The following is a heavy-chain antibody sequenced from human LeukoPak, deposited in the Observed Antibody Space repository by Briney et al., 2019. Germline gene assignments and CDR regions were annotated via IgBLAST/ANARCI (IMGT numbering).Heavy chain of an antibody. J-gene: IGHJ4*02. CDR1: GFTFSSYA. CDR2: TSYDGSKK. Sequence: GGSLRLSCAASGFTFSSYAMHWVRQAPGKGLEWVAATSYDGSKKYNADSVKGRFTISRDNSKNTLYLQMNSLRAEDTAVYYCAKALIGYCSSFSCYDIDYWGQGTLVTVSS. V-gene: IGHV3-30*18. D-gene: IGHD2-2*01. CDR3: AKALIGYCSSFSCYDIDY.